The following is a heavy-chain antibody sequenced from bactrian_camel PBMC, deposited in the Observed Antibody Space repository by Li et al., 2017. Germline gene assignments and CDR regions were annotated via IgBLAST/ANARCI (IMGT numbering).Heavy chain of an antibody. V-gene: IGHV3S31*01. CDR3: VTRGIYMDYDPAY. Sequence: DVQLVESGGGLVQPGGSLRLSCAASGFTFSSYTMSWVRQAPGKGLEWVSSINSGGGSTYYADSMKGRFTISRDNAKNTLYLQLTYLKIEDTAVYYCVTRGIYMDYDPAYWGQGTQVTVS. D-gene: IGHD4*01. CDR2: INSGGGST. CDR1: GFTFSSYT. J-gene: IGHJ4*01.